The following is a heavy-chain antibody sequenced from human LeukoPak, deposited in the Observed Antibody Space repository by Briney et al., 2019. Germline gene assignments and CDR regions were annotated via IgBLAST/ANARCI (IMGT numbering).Heavy chain of an antibody. CDR3: ARDTVGAYDY. Sequence: PGGSLRLSCAASGFTFSSYWIHWVRQAPGKGLVWVSRINTDGSSRNYADSVKGRFTISRDNAKNTLHLQMNSLRAEDTAVYYCARDTVGAYDYRGQGTLVIVFS. D-gene: IGHD1-26*01. V-gene: IGHV3-74*01. CDR1: GFTFSSYW. J-gene: IGHJ4*02. CDR2: INTDGSSR.